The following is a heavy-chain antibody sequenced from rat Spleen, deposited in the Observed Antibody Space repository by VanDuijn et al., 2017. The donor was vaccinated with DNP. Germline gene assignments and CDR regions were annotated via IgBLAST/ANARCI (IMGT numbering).Heavy chain of an antibody. CDR2: MRYEGDNT. CDR1: GFPFSKYG. CDR3: TTLNYYASLSGYFDH. J-gene: IGHJ2*01. Sequence: EVQLVESGGGLVQPGRSLKLSCAASGFPFSKYGMAWIRQAPTKGLEWVAYMRYEGDNTYRGDSVKGRFTISRDNTKNALYLQMDSLRSEDTATYYCTTLNYYASLSGYFDHWGQGVMVTVSS. D-gene: IGHD1-12*01. V-gene: IGHV5S13*01.